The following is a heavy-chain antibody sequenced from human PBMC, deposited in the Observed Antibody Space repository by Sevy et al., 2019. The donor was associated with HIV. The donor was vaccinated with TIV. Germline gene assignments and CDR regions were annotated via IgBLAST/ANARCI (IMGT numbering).Heavy chain of an antibody. J-gene: IGHJ4*02. Sequence: ASVKVSCKVSGYSLTELSMYWVRQAPGKGLEWMGGFDAEDGETIYAQKFQGRVTMTEDTSTDTAYMELSSLRSDDTAVYYCNTDVGYCTGGTCPDYWGQGTLVTVSS. CDR1: GYSLTELS. CDR3: NTDVGYCTGGTCPDY. D-gene: IGHD2-8*02. CDR2: FDAEDGET. V-gene: IGHV1-24*01.